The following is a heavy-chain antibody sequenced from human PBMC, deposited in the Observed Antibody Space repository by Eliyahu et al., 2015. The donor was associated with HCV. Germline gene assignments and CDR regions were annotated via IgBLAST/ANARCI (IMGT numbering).Heavy chain of an antibody. CDR2: IYPGDSDT. CDR1: GYSXTSYW. Sequence: EVQLVQSGAEVKKPGESLKISCKGSGYSXTSYWIGWVRQMPGKGLEWMGIIYPGDSDTRYSPSFQGQVTISADKSISTAYLQWSSLKASDTAMYYCARLVGYSYGRLYYFDYWGQGTLVTVSS. J-gene: IGHJ4*02. CDR3: ARLVGYSYGRLYYFDY. V-gene: IGHV5-51*01. D-gene: IGHD5-18*01.